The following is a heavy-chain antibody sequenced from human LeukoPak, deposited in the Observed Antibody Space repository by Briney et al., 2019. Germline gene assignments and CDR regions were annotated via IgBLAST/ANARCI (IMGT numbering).Heavy chain of an antibody. D-gene: IGHD3-16*01. J-gene: IGHJ6*04. CDR1: GFSFSIYW. Sequence: GGSLRLSCAASGFSFSIYWMSWVRQAPGKGLVWVSRITRDGSSTTYADSVKGRFTTSRDNAKNTLYLQMDSLRDDDTAVYYCARDPGYESWSPFWGGMDVWGNGTTVIVSS. CDR2: ITRDGSST. CDR3: ARDPGYESWSPFWGGMDV. V-gene: IGHV3-74*01.